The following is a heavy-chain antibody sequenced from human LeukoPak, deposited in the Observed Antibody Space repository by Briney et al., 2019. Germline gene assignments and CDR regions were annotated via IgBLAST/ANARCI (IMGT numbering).Heavy chain of an antibody. CDR2: IYTSGST. CDR1: GGSISSGSYY. J-gene: IGHJ6*03. V-gene: IGHV4-61*02. Sequence: PSQTLSLTCTVSGGSISSGSYYWSWIRQPAGKGLEWIGRIYTSGSTNYNPSLKSRVTISVDTSKNQFSLKLSSVTAADTAVYYCARGSITGILYHYYMDVWGKGTTVTVSS. CDR3: ARGSITGILYHYYMDV. D-gene: IGHD1-20*01.